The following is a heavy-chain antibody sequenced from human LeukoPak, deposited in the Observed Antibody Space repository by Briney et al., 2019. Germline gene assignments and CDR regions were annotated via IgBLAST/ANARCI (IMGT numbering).Heavy chain of an antibody. CDR3: AHLDYYDSSGYYSNLHNWFDP. CDR2: IYWTDDE. J-gene: IGHJ5*02. CDR1: GFSLSTSGVG. D-gene: IGHD3-22*01. V-gene: IGHV2-5*01. Sequence: SGPTLLTPTHPVTPSSLFSGFSLSTSGVGVGWIRQRPGKALEWLAPIYWTDDERYSPSLKRRLTITKDTSKNQVVLTMPNMDPVDTATYYCAHLDYYDSSGYYSNLHNWFDPWGQGTLVTVSS.